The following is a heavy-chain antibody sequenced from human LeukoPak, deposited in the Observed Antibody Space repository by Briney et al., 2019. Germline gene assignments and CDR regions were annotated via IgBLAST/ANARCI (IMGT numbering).Heavy chain of an antibody. J-gene: IGHJ3*02. CDR2: INPSGGST. CDR3: ARDGPVRAIFGVVIIGAFDI. D-gene: IGHD3-3*01. V-gene: IGHV1-46*01. CDR1: GYTFTSYY. Sequence: APVKVSCTASGYTFTSYYMHWVRQAPGQGLEWMGIINPSGGSTSYAQKFQGRVTMTRDTSTSTVYMELSSLRSEDTAVYYCARDGPVRAIFGVVIIGAFDIWGQGTMVTVSS.